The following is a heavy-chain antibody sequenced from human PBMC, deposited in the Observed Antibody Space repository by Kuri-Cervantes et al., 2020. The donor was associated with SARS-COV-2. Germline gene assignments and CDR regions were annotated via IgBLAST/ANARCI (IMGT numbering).Heavy chain of an antibody. CDR3: AXSGPGAISRXXDAFDI. Sequence: SVKVSXKASGDXFTYRFLXWVRQAPGQAPXWMGXITPFXGNTXYAQKFQDXVTITXDRSASXXYMELSSLXSEDTAMYYCAXSGPGAISRXXDAFDIWGQGTMVTVSS. D-gene: IGHD2-21*01. CDR2: ITPFXGNT. J-gene: IGHJ3*02. V-gene: IGHV1-45*02. CDR1: GDXFTYRF.